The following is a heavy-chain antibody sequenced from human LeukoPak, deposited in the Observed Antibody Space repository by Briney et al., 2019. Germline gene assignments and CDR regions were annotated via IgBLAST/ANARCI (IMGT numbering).Heavy chain of an antibody. D-gene: IGHD3-22*01. CDR3: ARNNRGYSDY. J-gene: IGHJ4*02. CDR1: GGSISSYY. CDR2: IYYSGST. Sequence: PSETLSLTCTASGGSISSYYWSWIRQPPGKGLEWIGYIYYSGSTNYNPSLKSRVTISVDTSKNQFSLKLSSVTAADTAVYYCARNNRGYSDYWGQGTLVTVSS. V-gene: IGHV4-59*01.